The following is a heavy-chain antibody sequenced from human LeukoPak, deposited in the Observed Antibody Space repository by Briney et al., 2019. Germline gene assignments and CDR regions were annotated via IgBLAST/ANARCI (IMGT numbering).Heavy chain of an antibody. J-gene: IGHJ5*02. CDR3: ARAIAAAGPIYNWFDP. CDR2: IYPGDSDT. D-gene: IGHD6-13*01. V-gene: IGHV5-51*01. CDR1: GYGFTSYW. Sequence: GESLKISCKGSGYGFTSYWIGWVRQMPGKGLEWVGIIYPGDSDTRYSPSFQGQVTISADKSISTAYLQWSSLKASDTAMYYCARAIAAAGPIYNWFDPWGQGTLVTVSS.